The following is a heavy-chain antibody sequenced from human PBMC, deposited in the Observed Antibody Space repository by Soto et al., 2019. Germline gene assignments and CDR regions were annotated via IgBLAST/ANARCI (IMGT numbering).Heavy chain of an antibody. CDR1: GFTFSSYA. CDR3: ASWLSCGYYYCLNY. J-gene: IGHJ4*02. D-gene: IGHD3-22*01. V-gene: IGHV3-30-3*01. Sequence: QVQLVESGGGVVQPGRSLRLSCAASGFTFSSYAMHWVRQAPGKGLEWVAVISYDGSNKYYADSVKGRFTISRDNSKNTLYLQMNSLRAEDTAVYYCASWLSCGYYYCLNYWGQGTLVTVSS. CDR2: ISYDGSNK.